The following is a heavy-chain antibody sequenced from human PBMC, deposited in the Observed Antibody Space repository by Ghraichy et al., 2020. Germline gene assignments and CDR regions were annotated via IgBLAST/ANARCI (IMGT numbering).Heavy chain of an antibody. CDR1: GGSISSSSYY. V-gene: IGHV4-39*01. CDR3: ATRLVVVPAGAAAGTIDY. D-gene: IGHD2-2*01. CDR2: IYYSGST. Sequence: SETLSLTCTVSGGSISSSSYYWGWIRQPPGKGLEWIGSIYYSGSTYYNPSLKSRVTISVDTSKNQFSLKLSSVTAADTAVYYCATRLVVVPAGAAAGTIDYWGQGTLVTVSS. J-gene: IGHJ4*02.